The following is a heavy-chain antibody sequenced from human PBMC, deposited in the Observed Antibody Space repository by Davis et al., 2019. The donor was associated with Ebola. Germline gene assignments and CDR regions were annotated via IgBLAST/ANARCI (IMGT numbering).Heavy chain of an antibody. D-gene: IGHD4-17*01. J-gene: IGHJ4*02. CDR2: IRSKANSYAT. CDR3: TTTTVTIDY. V-gene: IGHV3-73*01. Sequence: AGSLSLSCAASGFTFSGSAMHWVRQASGKGLEWVGRIRSKANSYATAYAASVKGRFTIPRDDSKNTAYLQMNSLKTEDTAVYYCTTTTVTIDYWGQGTLVTVSS. CDR1: GFTFSGSA.